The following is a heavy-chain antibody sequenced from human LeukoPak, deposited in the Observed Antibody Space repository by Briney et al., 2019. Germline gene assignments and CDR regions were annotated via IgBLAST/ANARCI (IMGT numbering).Heavy chain of an antibody. CDR1: GGTFSSYA. Sequence: GASVKVSCKASGGTFSSYAISWVRQAPGQGLEWMGGIIPIFGTANYAQKFQGRVTITADESTSTAYMELSSLRSEDTAVYYCARVDSDSGYDPFTGLWGQGTLVTVSS. J-gene: IGHJ4*02. V-gene: IGHV1-69*13. CDR3: ARVDSDSGYDPFTGL. D-gene: IGHD5-12*01. CDR2: IIPIFGTA.